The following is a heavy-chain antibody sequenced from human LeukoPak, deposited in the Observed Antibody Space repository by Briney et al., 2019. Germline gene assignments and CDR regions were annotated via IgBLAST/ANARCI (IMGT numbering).Heavy chain of an antibody. Sequence: QAGGSLRLSCAASGFTFSTYWMNWFRHTPGKGREWVAKIKADGGEKDHVPSVKGRFTISRENAKNPLYLEMNSLRVEDTAVYYCARGGAARPDFWGQGTLVTVSS. V-gene: IGHV3-7*01. CDR3: ARGGAARPDF. CDR1: GFTFSTYW. D-gene: IGHD6-6*01. CDR2: IKADGGEK. J-gene: IGHJ4*02.